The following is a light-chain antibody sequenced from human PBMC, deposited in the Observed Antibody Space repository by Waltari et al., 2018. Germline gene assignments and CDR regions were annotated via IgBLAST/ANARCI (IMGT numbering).Light chain of an antibody. J-gene: IGLJ2*01. Sequence: SYELTQPSSVSVSPGQTAKITCSGDILTVKYARWFQQKPGQAPVRRIYRDRGRPAGGPERFSGSSSGPTVTLTISGAQGEDEADYYCYSASDDNLIFGGGTKLTVL. CDR1: ILTVKY. V-gene: IGLV3-27*01. CDR2: RDR. CDR3: YSASDDNLI.